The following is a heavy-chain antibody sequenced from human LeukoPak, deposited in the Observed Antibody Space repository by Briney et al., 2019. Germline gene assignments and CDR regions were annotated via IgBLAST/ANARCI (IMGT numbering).Heavy chain of an antibody. CDR3: ARDLFGWSGGDLFWPI. CDR1: GFTVSSNY. J-gene: IGHJ3*02. D-gene: IGHD3-3*01. V-gene: IGHV3-53*05. CDR2: IYSGGNT. Sequence: GGSLRLSCAASGFTVSSNYMSWVRQAPGKGLGWVSIIYSGGNTYYADSVRGRFTISRDNSKNTLYLQMNSLRAEDTAVYYCARDLFGWSGGDLFWPIWGQGTMVTVSS.